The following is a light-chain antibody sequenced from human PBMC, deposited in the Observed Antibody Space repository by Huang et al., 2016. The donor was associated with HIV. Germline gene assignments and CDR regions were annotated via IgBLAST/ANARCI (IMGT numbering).Light chain of an antibody. CDR2: DSF. Sequence: EIVLTQSPATLSLSPGERATLSCRASQSVNTYLAWYRQKPGQPPRLLIYDSFNRATGIPARFSGSGSGRDFTLTISSLEPEDFVIYYCQQRSTWPLTFGGGTKVEIK. CDR1: QSVNTY. V-gene: IGKV3-11*02. J-gene: IGKJ4*01. CDR3: QQRSTWPLT.